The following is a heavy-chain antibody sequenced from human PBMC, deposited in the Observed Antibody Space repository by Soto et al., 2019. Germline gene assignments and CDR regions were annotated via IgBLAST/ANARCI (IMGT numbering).Heavy chain of an antibody. Sequence: GSLRLSCAASGFTYNNAWMSWVRQAPGKGLEWVGRIKSKTDGGTTDYAAPVKGRFTISRDDSKNTVYLQMNSLKTEDTAVYYCAKGWGDGYEISTWFAFWGQGTLVTVSS. CDR3: AKGWGDGYEISTWFAF. J-gene: IGHJ4*02. CDR2: IKSKTDGGTT. CDR1: GFTYNNAW. D-gene: IGHD5-12*01. V-gene: IGHV3-15*01.